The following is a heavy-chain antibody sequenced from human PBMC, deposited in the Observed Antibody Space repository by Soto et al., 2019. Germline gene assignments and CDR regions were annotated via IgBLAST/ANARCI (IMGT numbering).Heavy chain of an antibody. CDR3: AREGDCSSTSSQGPLGY. Sequence: QVQLVQSGAEVKKPGASVKVSCKASGYTFTSYGISWVRQAPGQGLDWMGWISAYNGNTHYAQKLQGRGTMTTDTSTSTAYMEMRSLRSDDTAVYYCAREGDCSSTSSQGPLGYCGQGTLVTVSS. CDR2: ISAYNGNT. CDR1: GYTFTSYG. V-gene: IGHV1-18*04. D-gene: IGHD2-2*01. J-gene: IGHJ4*02.